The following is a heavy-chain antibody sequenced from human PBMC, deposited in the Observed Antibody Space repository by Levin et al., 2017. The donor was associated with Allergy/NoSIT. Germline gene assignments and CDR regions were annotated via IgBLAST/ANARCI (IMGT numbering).Heavy chain of an antibody. CDR1: GFTFDDYA. CDR3: AKDRGNGGYYYYYGMDG. Sequence: SLKISCAASGFTFDDYAMHWVRQAPGKGLEWVSGISWNSGSIGYADSVKGRFTISRDNAKNSLYLQMNSLRAEDTALYYCAKDRGNGGYYYYYGMDGWGQGTTVTVSS. J-gene: IGHJ6*02. D-gene: IGHD1-1*01. CDR2: ISWNSGSI. V-gene: IGHV3-9*01.